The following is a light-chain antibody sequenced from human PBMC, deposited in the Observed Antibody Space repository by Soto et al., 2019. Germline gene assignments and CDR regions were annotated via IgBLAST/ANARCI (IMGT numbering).Light chain of an antibody. J-gene: IGKJ1*01. CDR1: QSVSSY. V-gene: IGKV3-11*01. Sequence: EIVLTQSPATLSLSPGERATLSCRASQSVSSYLAWYQQKPGQAPRLLIYDASNRGTGIPARFSGSGSGTVFTLTISSLEPEDFAVYYYQQRSNWPPWTFGQGTKVEIK. CDR3: QQRSNWPPWT. CDR2: DAS.